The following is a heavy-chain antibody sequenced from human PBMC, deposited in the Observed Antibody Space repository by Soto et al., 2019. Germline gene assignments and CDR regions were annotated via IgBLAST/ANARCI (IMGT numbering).Heavy chain of an antibody. CDR1: GGSFSGYY. J-gene: IGHJ6*02. CDR2: INHSGST. Sequence: SETLSLTCAVYGGSFSGYYWSWIRQPPGKGLEWIGEINHSGSTNYNPSLKSRVTISVDRSKNQLSLKLSSVTAADTAVYHCARDTIFGVVRGGYYGMDVWGQGTTVTVSS. V-gene: IGHV4-34*01. D-gene: IGHD3-3*01. CDR3: ARDTIFGVVRGGYYGMDV.